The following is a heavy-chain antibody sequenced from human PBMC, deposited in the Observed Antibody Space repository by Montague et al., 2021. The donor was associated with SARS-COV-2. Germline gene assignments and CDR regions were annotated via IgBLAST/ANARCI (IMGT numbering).Heavy chain of an antibody. Sequence: PALVKPTQTLTLTCTFSGFSLSTSGVGVGWIRQPPGKALEWLALIYWDDDTRYSPSLKSRLTITKDTSKNQVVLTMTNMDPVDTATYYCAHDRVTMIVVAKADAFDIWGQGTMVTVSS. CDR3: AHDRVTMIVVAKADAFDI. CDR2: IYWDDDT. CDR1: GFSLSTSGVG. J-gene: IGHJ3*02. D-gene: IGHD3-22*01. V-gene: IGHV2-5*02.